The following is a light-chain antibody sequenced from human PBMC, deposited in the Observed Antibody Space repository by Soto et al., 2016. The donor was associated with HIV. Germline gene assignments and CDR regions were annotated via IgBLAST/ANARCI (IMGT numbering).Light chain of an antibody. CDR3: QVWDDTSDHVV. Sequence: SYVLTQAPSVSVAPGKTATIACGGTTSDVKVVHWYQQKPGQAPVLVVYDDSDRPSGIPARFSGLNSGNTATLTISGVEAGDEADYYCQVWDDTSDHVVFGGGTKLTVL. V-gene: IGLV3-21*03. CDR2: DDS. CDR1: TSDVKV. J-gene: IGLJ2*01.